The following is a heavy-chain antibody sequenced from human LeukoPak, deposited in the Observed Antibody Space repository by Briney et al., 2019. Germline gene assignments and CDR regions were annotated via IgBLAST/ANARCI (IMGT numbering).Heavy chain of an antibody. CDR1: GFTFSSYW. CDR2: INPGGSSI. V-gene: IGHV3-74*01. Sequence: PGVSLGLSCAASGFTFSSYWMHWVRQVPGKGLVWVARINPGGSSITYADSVKGRLTISRDNAKNTLYLQMDSLRAEDTGVYYCARSNQADDYWGQGTLVTVSS. D-gene: IGHD1-14*01. J-gene: IGHJ4*02. CDR3: ARSNQADDY.